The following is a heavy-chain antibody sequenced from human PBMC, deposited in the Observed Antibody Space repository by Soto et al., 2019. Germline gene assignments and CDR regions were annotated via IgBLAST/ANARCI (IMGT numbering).Heavy chain of an antibody. CDR3: AREGGSLNWFDP. J-gene: IGHJ5*02. D-gene: IGHD1-26*01. Sequence: SETLSLTSTVSAGSISSNYWSWIRQPPGKGLEWIGYIYYSGSTNYNPSLKSRVTIAVDTSKNHFSLKLSSVTATDTAVYYCAREGGSLNWFDPWGQGTLVTVSS. V-gene: IGHV4-59*01. CDR1: AGSISSNY. CDR2: IYYSGST.